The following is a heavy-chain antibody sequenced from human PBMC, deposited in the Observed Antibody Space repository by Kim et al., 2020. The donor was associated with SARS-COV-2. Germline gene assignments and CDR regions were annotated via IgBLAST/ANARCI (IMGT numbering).Heavy chain of an antibody. V-gene: IGHV3-30*18. Sequence: GGSLRLSCAASGFTFSSYGMHWVRQAPGKGLEWVAVISYDGSNKYYADSVKGRFTISRDNSKNTLYLQMNSLRAEDTAVYYCAKDKRRLIVVVPAAMPVFWFDPWGQGTLVTVSS. D-gene: IGHD2-2*01. J-gene: IGHJ5*02. CDR3: AKDKRRLIVVVPAAMPVFWFDP. CDR1: GFTFSSYG. CDR2: ISYDGSNK.